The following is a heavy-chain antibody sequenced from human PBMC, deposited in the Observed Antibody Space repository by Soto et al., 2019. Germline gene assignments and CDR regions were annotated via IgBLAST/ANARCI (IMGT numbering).Heavy chain of an antibody. V-gene: IGHV4-31*03. J-gene: IGHJ5*02. CDR3: ARVVRRSAFPDTLFALRDHPTTPINWFDP. CDR1: GVSIIIGGYY. Sequence: PSETLSLTCTVSGVSIIIGGYYWSWIRQHPGKGLEWIGYIYYSGSTYYNPSLKSRVTISVDTSKNQFSLKLSSVTAADTAVYYCARVVRRSAFPDTLFALRDHPTTPINWFDPWGQGTLVTSPQ. D-gene: IGHD1-26*01. CDR2: IYYSGST.